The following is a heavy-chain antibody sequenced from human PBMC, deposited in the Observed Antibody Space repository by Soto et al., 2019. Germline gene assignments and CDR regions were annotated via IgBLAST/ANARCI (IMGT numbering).Heavy chain of an antibody. CDR2: IYPGDSDT. CDR1: GYTFNNFW. D-gene: IGHD1-26*01. V-gene: IGHV5-51*01. J-gene: IGHJ4*02. Sequence: GASLKISCKASGYTFNNFWIAWVRQMPGKGLEWMGIIYPGDSDTRYSPSFQGQVTISVDKSITTAYLQWSGLRASDTAMYYCARVWEMATVAACDYWGQGTLVTVSS. CDR3: ARVWEMATVAACDY.